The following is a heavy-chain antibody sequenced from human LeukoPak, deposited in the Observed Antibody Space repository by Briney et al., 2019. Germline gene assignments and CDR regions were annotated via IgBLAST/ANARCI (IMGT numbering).Heavy chain of an antibody. Sequence: NSSETLSLTCTVSGGSISSYYWSWIRQPPGKGLEWIGYIYYSGSTNYNPSLKSRVTISVDTSKNQFSLKLSSVTAADTAVYYCARQVYYYGSGSPFLRVTFDIWGQGTMVTVSS. CDR2: IYYSGST. V-gene: IGHV4-59*01. CDR1: GGSISSYY. CDR3: ARQVYYYGSGSPFLRVTFDI. D-gene: IGHD3-10*01. J-gene: IGHJ3*02.